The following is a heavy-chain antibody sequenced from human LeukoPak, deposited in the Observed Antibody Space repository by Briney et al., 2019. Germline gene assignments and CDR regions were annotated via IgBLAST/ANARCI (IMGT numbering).Heavy chain of an antibody. J-gene: IGHJ3*02. D-gene: IGHD3-22*01. V-gene: IGHV3-48*02. CDR3: ARDLGYFDSSGYYYGAFDI. CDR1: GLTFSSYS. Sequence: GSLRLSCAASGLTFSSYSLTWVRQAPGKGLEWVSYITSSSSTIYYADSVKGRFTISRDNAKNSLYLQMNSLRDEDTAVYYCARDLGYFDSSGYYYGAFDIWGQGTMVTVSA. CDR2: ITSSSSTI.